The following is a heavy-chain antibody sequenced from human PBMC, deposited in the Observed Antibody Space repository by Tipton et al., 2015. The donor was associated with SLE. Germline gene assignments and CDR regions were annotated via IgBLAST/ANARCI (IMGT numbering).Heavy chain of an antibody. V-gene: IGHV1-69*05. CDR2: IIPIFGTA. J-gene: IGHJ3*02. Sequence: QLVQSGAEVKKPGSSVKVSCKASGGTFSSYAISWVRQAPGQGLEWMGGIIPIFGTANYAQKFQGRVTITTDESTSTAYMELSSLRSEDTAVYYCARDRGPVYSSSSGKAFDIWGQGTMVTVSS. CDR3: ARDRGPVYSSSSGKAFDI. CDR1: GGTFSSYA. D-gene: IGHD6-6*01.